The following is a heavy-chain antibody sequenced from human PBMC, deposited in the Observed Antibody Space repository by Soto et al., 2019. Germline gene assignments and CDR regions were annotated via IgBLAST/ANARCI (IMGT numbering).Heavy chain of an antibody. CDR1: GYTFTDYY. Sequence: ASVKVSCKASGYTFTDYYIHWVRQAPGQGLEWMGMINPSGGSTDYAQKLQGRVTMTTDTSTSTAYMELRSLRSDDTAVYYCAREYGQIYGDYAYWGQGTLVTVSS. D-gene: IGHD4-17*01. CDR3: AREYGQIYGDYAY. V-gene: IGHV1-46*01. CDR2: INPSGGST. J-gene: IGHJ4*02.